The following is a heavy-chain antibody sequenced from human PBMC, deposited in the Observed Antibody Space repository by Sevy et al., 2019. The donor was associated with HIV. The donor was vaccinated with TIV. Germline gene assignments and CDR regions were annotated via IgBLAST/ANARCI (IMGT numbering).Heavy chain of an antibody. CDR3: ATDSVLLKGRYYDSSGYYLHY. CDR2: FDPEDGET. V-gene: IGHV1-24*01. CDR1: GYIFTELS. J-gene: IGHJ4*02. Sequence: ASVKVSCKVSGYIFTELSMHWVRQAPGKGLEWMGGFDPEDGETIYAQKFQGRVTMTEGTSTDTVYMDLSSLRSEDTAVYYCATDSVLLKGRYYDSSGYYLHYWGQGTLVTVSS. D-gene: IGHD3-22*01.